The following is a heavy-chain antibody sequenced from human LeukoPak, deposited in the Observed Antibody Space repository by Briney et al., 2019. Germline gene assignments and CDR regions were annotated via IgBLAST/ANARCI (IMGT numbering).Heavy chain of an antibody. CDR1: GFTFSSYG. CDR3: ARWSCDH. Sequence: GGSLRLSCAASGFTFSSYGMYWVRQAPGKGLEWVAVIWYDGSEKYYADSVKGRFTISRDNSKNTLFLQMSSLTAEDTAVYYCARWSCDHWGQGTLVTVSS. J-gene: IGHJ5*02. CDR2: IWYDGSEK. V-gene: IGHV3-33*01.